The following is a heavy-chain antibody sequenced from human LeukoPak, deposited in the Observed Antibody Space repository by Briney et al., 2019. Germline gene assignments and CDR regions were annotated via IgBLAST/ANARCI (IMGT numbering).Heavy chain of an antibody. V-gene: IGHV3-48*03. D-gene: IGHD3-10*01. J-gene: IGHJ3*02. CDR1: GFTFSSYE. CDR3: AKVQPSDLWDYYGSGSGAFDI. Sequence: GGSLRLSCAASGFTFSSYEMNWVRQAPGKGLEWVSYISSSGSTIYYADSVKGRFTISRDNSKNTLYLQMNSLRAEDTAVYYCAKVQPSDLWDYYGSGSGAFDIWGQGTMVTVSS. CDR2: ISSSGSTI.